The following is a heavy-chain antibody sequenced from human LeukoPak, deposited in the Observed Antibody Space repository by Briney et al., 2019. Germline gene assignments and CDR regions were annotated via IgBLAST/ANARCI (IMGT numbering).Heavy chain of an antibody. CDR1: KFTFSNHW. CDR2: INSDGSST. Sequence: GGSLRLSCAASKFTFSNHWMHWVRQAPGEGLVWVSYINSDGSSTSYADYVKGRFTISRDNARNTLYLQMNSLRVEDTAVYYCARDGSLPDYWGQGTLVTVSS. J-gene: IGHJ4*02. V-gene: IGHV3-74*01. CDR3: ARDGSLPDY.